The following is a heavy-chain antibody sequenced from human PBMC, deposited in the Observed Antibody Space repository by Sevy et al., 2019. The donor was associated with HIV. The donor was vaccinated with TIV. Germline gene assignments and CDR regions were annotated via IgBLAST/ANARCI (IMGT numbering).Heavy chain of an antibody. Sequence: GGSLRLSCAASGFTFTDYFIGWVRQAPGKGLEWVANIDQDGSQKNYVDFVKGRFTISRDNAKNSVYLQMNRLGVDDTAVYYCAGGLWPGDYWGQGTLVTVSS. CDR3: AGGLWPGDY. D-gene: IGHD2-21*01. J-gene: IGHJ4*02. CDR2: IDQDGSQK. V-gene: IGHV3-7*04. CDR1: GFTFTDYF.